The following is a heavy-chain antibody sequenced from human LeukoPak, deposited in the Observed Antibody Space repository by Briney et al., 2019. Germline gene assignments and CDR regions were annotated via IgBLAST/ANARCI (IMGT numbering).Heavy chain of an antibody. V-gene: IGHV2-5*01. CDR1: GFSLSTSGVG. J-gene: IGHJ4*02. CDR3: AHRKKQLYFDY. Sequence: SGPTLVKPTQTLTLTCTFSGFSLSTSGVGVGWIRQPPGKALEWLALIYWNDDKRYSPPLKSRLTITKDTSKNQVVLTMTNMDPVDTATYYCAHRKKQLYFDYWGQGTLVTVSS. D-gene: IGHD6-13*01. CDR2: IYWNDDK.